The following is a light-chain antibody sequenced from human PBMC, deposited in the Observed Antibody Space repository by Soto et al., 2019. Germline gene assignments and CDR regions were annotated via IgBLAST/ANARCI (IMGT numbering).Light chain of an antibody. CDR2: AAS. CDR1: QSISSY. CDR3: QQSYSTPYT. V-gene: IGKV1-39*01. Sequence: DIQMTQSPSSLSASVGDRVTITCRASQSISSYLNWYQQKPGKAPKLLIYAASSLQSGVPSRFSGSGTATDFTLTSSSLQPEDFATYYCQQSYSTPYTFGRGTKLEIK. J-gene: IGKJ2*01.